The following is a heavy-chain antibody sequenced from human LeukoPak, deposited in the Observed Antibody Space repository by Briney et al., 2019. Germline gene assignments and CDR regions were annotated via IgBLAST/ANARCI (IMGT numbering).Heavy chain of an antibody. J-gene: IGHJ4*02. CDR1: GYTLTELS. CDR2: FDPEDGET. CDR3: ATELSGYGDYVPYFDY. V-gene: IGHV1-24*01. D-gene: IGHD4-17*01. Sequence: ASVKVSCKVSGYTLTELSMHWLRQAPGKGLEWMGGFDPEDGETIYAQKFQGRVTMTEDTSTDTAYMELSSLRSEDTAVYYCATELSGYGDYVPYFDYWGQGTLVTVSS.